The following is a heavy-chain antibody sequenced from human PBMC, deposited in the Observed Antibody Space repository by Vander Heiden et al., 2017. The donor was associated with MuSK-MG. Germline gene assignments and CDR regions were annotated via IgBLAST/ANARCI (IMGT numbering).Heavy chain of an antibody. D-gene: IGHD3-16*01. J-gene: IGHJ3*02. V-gene: IGHV3-23*01. CDR1: GFTFSSYA. CDR2: ISGSGGST. Sequence: LVQPGGSLRLSCADSGFTFSSYAMSWVRQAPGKGLEWVSAISGSGGSTYYADSVKGRFTISRDNSKNTLYLQMNSLRAEDTAVYYCAKDRRLWDAFDIWGQGTMVTVSS. CDR3: AKDRRLWDAFDI.